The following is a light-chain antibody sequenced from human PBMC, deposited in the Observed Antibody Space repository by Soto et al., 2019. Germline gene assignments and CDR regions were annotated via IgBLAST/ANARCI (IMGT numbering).Light chain of an antibody. CDR1: QSVSTN. J-gene: IGKJ1*01. CDR2: GAS. V-gene: IGKV3-15*01. Sequence: EIVFTQSPSTLSLSPGERATLSCRASQSVSTNLAWYQHKPGQAPRLLIYGASTRASGFPARFSGSGSGTEFTLTISSLQSEDFAVYYCHQYNSWPQTFGQGTKV. CDR3: HQYNSWPQT.